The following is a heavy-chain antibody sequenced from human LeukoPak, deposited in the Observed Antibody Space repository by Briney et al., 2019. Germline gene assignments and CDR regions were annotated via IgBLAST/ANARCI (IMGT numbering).Heavy chain of an antibody. V-gene: IGHV3-30*02. Sequence: PGGSLRLSCAASGFTFSSYGMHWVRQTPGKGLEWVAFIRYDGSNKYYADSVKGRFTISRDDSKNTLYLQMNSLRAEDTAVYYCAKDPGAAAFYYYMDVWGKGTTVTVSS. CDR3: AKDPGAAAFYYYMDV. CDR1: GFTFSSYG. CDR2: IRYDGSNK. J-gene: IGHJ6*03. D-gene: IGHD6-13*01.